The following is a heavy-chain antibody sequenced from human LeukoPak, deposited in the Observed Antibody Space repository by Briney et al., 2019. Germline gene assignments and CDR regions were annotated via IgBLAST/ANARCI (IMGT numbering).Heavy chain of an antibody. CDR1: GFTFSSYW. J-gene: IGHJ5*02. D-gene: IGHD5-24*01. CDR3: ASDVLRHGYTFNPPGS. CDR2: INQDGSEK. V-gene: IGHV3-7*01. Sequence: GGSLRLSCAASGFTFSSYWMSWVRQAPGKGLEWVANINQDGSEKYCVDSLKGRFTISRDNAENSLYLQMNSLRAEDTGVYYCASDVLRHGYTFNPPGSWGQGTQVTVSS.